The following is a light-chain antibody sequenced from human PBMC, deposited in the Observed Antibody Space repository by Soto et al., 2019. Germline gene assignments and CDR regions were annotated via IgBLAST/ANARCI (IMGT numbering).Light chain of an antibody. V-gene: IGKV3-15*01. CDR1: QNISRS. Sequence: EIGMKQSPVTLSVSPGERATLSCRASQNISRSLAWYQQKPGQGPSLLIYGTSTRAGGVPARFSGGGSGTEFTLTISSLQPEDFATYYCQQLNSYPITFGQGTRLEIK. CDR3: QQLNSYPIT. J-gene: IGKJ5*01. CDR2: GTS.